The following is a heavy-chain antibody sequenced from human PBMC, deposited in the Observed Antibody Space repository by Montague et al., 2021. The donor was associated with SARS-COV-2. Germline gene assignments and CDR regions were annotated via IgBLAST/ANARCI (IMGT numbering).Heavy chain of an antibody. CDR2: TYFRSKWYN. D-gene: IGHD6-13*01. Sequence: CAISGDSVSTHNTTWNGVRQSPSGDLEWLGRTYFRSKWYNDYAVSVKSRITINPDTSKNQFSLQLKSVTPKDTAIYFCGRVFAPAGTFDFWGQGTLVTVFS. CDR1: GDSVSTHNTT. V-gene: IGHV6-1*01. J-gene: IGHJ4*02. CDR3: GRVFAPAGTFDF.